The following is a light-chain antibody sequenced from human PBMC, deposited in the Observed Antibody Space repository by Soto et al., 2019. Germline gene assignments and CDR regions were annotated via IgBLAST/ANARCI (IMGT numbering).Light chain of an antibody. CDR1: QSISSY. J-gene: IGKJ1*01. CDR2: AAS. V-gene: IGKV1-39*01. Sequence: ESHMTTTPSSLSASVGDRVTITCRASQSISSYLDWYQQKPGKAPKLLIYAASSLESGVPSRFNGSVSGTDFTLTISRLQPDDFATYYCQQSYSTPPTFGQGTKVAIK. CDR3: QQSYSTPPT.